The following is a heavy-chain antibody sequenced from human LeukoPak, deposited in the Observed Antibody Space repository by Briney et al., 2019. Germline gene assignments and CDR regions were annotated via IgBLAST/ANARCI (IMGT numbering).Heavy chain of an antibody. CDR2: INTNTGNP. J-gene: IGHJ4*02. V-gene: IGHV7-4-1*02. Sequence: GASVKVSCKASGYTFTSYSMNWVRQAPGQGLECMGWINTNTGNPTYAQGFTGRFVFSLDTSVSTAYLQISSLKAEDTAVYYCARQGPGDCSSTRCYGVDSWGQGTLVTVSS. D-gene: IGHD2-2*01. CDR1: GYTFTSYS. CDR3: ARQGPGDCSSTRCYGVDS.